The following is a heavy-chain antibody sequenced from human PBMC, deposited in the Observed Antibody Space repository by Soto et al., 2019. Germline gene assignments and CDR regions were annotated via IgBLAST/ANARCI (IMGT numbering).Heavy chain of an antibody. V-gene: IGHV1-2*02. Sequence: ASVKVSCTASGYTFTSYPMHWVRQAPGQALEWMGWINPNSGGTNNAQKFQGRVTMTRDTSINTAYMELNTLRSDDTAVYYCARAINMLFIAHWVRGTSVTVS. D-gene: IGHD2-8*01. J-gene: IGHJ4*02. CDR3: ARAINMLFIAH. CDR1: GYTFTSYP. CDR2: INPNSGGT.